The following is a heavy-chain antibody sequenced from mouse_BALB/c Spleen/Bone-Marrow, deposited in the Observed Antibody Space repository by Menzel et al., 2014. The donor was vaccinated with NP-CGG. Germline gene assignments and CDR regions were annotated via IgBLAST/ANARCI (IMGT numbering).Heavy chain of an antibody. Sequence: QVQLQQPGAELVRPGSSVKISCKASGYVFSTYWMSWVKQRPGQGLEWIGQIYPGDGDTNYNGKFKGTATLTADKSSSTAYMQLSSLTSEDSAVYFCARSGYGSSYDYWGQGTTLTVSS. CDR2: IYPGDGDT. V-gene: IGHV1-80*01. D-gene: IGHD1-1*01. CDR3: ARSGYGSSYDY. J-gene: IGHJ2*01. CDR1: GYVFSTYW.